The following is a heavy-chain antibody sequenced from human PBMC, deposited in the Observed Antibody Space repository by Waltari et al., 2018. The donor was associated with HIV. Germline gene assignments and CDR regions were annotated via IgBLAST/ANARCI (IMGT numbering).Heavy chain of an antibody. Sequence: EVHLVESGGDLIQPGGSLRLSCVSSGLTVNSNYMSWVRQAPGKGLEWVSVIYSDGNTRYADSVKVRFTISRDNSKNTGFLQMDSLRLEDTAMYYCAADKDDSSGYSDWGQGTLVTVSS. D-gene: IGHD3-22*01. J-gene: IGHJ4*02. CDR3: AADKDDSSGYSD. CDR2: IYSDGNT. CDR1: GLTVNSNY. V-gene: IGHV3-53*01.